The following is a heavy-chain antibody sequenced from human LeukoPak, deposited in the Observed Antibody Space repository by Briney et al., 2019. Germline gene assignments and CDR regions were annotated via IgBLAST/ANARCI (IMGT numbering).Heavy chain of an antibody. V-gene: IGHV3-66*01. J-gene: IGHJ6*02. D-gene: IGHD3-22*01. Sequence: GGSLRLSCVASGFTFSSYAMNWVRQAPGKGLEWVSVIYSVGSTYYADSVKGRFTISRDNSKNTLYLKMNSLRAEDTAVYYCARDDSSGYYRTAYYYYGMDVWGQGTTVTVSS. CDR1: GFTFSSYA. CDR2: IYSVGST. CDR3: ARDDSSGYYRTAYYYYGMDV.